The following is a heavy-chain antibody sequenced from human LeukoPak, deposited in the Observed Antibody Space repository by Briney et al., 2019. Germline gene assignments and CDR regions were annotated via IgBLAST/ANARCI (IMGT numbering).Heavy chain of an antibody. Sequence: SETLSLTCTVSGFSISSYYWSWIRQPPGKGLEWIGNIYFTGSTKYNPSLKSRVTISIDTSKNQFSLKLDSVTAADTAVYYCARDGTYYYYGIDVWGQGTTVAVSS. CDR1: GFSISSYY. J-gene: IGHJ6*02. CDR2: IYFTGST. V-gene: IGHV4-59*01. CDR3: ARDGTYYYYGIDV.